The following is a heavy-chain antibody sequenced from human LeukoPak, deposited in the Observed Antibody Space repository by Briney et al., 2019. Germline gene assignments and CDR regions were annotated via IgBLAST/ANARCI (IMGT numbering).Heavy chain of an antibody. D-gene: IGHD6-6*01. CDR1: GYTFTVYY. CDR3: ARSVVAARRGANWFDP. CDR2: INPKSGET. Sequence: GASVKVSCKATGYTFTVYYMHWIRQAPGQGLEWMGWINPKSGETNYAQKFQGRVTITRNTSISTAYMELSSLRSEDTAVYYCARSVVAARRGANWFDPWGQGTLVTVSS. J-gene: IGHJ5*02. V-gene: IGHV1-8*03.